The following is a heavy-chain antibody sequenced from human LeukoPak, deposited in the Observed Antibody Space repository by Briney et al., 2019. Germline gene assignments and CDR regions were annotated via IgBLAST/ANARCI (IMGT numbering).Heavy chain of an antibody. V-gene: IGHV1-46*03. CDR3: ARDDSSGLNSRAGAFDI. D-gene: IGHD3-22*01. CDR1: GYTFTSYY. CDR2: INPSGGST. J-gene: IGHJ3*02. Sequence: ASVKVSCKASGYTFTSYYMHWVRQAPGQGLEWMGIINPSGGSTSYAQKFQGRVTMTRDTSTSTVYVELSSLRSEDTAVYYCARDDSSGLNSRAGAFDIWGQGTMVTVSS.